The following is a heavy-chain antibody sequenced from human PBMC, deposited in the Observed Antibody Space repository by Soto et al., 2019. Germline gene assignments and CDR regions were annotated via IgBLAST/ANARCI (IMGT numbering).Heavy chain of an antibody. D-gene: IGHD2-2*01. CDR1: GFTFTSSA. V-gene: IGHV1-58*01. J-gene: IGHJ4*02. CDR2: IVVGSGNT. Sequence: SVKVSCKASGFTFTSSAVQWVRQARGQRLEWIGWIVVGSGNTNYAQKFQERVTITRDMSTSTAYMELSSLRSEDTAVYYRAAGGDSYQPPFDYWCQGPRVTVPS. CDR3: AAGGDSYQPPFDY.